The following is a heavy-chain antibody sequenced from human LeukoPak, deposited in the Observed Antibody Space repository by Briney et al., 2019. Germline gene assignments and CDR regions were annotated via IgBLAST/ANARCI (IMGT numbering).Heavy chain of an antibody. CDR1: GYTFTGYY. J-gene: IGHJ4*02. CDR2: INPNSVGT. CDR3: ARVLGDYDRSGYGC. D-gene: IGHD3-22*01. Sequence: ASVRVSCKASGYTFTGYYMHWVRQAPGQGLEWMGWINPNSVGTNYAQKFQGRVTMTRDTSISTAYMELSRLRSDDTAVYYCARVLGDYDRSGYGCWGQGTLLIVAS. V-gene: IGHV1-2*02.